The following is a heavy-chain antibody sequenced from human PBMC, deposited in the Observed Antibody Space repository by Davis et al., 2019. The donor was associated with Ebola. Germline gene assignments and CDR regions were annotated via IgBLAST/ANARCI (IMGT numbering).Heavy chain of an antibody. Sequence: GESLKISCAASGFTFSQYAMSWVRQAPGKGLEWVSSISGSGNTTYYADSVEGRFTISRDNSKNTLSLQMNSVRGEDTAVYYCVPGTWIRGQGTLVTVSS. V-gene: IGHV3-23*01. J-gene: IGHJ4*02. CDR3: VPGTWI. D-gene: IGHD5-18*01. CDR1: GFTFSQYA. CDR2: ISGSGNTT.